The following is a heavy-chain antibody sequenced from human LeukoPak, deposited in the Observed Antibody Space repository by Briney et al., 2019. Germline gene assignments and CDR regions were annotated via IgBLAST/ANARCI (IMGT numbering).Heavy chain of an antibody. Sequence: SETLSLTCTVSGGSISSSSYYWGWIRQPPGKGLEWIGSIYYSGSTYYNPSLKSRATISVDTSKNQFSLKLSSVTAADTAVYYCVTGILTGYLANDYWGQGTLVTVSS. J-gene: IGHJ4*02. D-gene: IGHD3-9*01. CDR2: IYYSGST. CDR3: VTGILTGYLANDY. V-gene: IGHV4-39*01. CDR1: GGSISSSSYY.